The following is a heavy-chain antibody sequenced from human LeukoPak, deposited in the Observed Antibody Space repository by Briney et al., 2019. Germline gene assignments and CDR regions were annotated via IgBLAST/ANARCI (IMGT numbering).Heavy chain of an antibody. CDR1: GYTFIGYN. Sequence: GASVKVSCKASGYTFIGYNMHWARQAPGQGLEWMGWINPNSGGTKYAEKFQGRVTMTTDTSTTTAYMELRSLRSDDTAVYYCAREGGIVGALDYWGQGTLVTVSS. D-gene: IGHD1-26*01. J-gene: IGHJ4*02. CDR2: INPNSGGT. CDR3: AREGGIVGALDY. V-gene: IGHV1-2*02.